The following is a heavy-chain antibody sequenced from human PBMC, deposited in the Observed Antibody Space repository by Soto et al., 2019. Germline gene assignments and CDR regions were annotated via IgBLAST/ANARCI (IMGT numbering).Heavy chain of an antibody. CDR3: ARGNKGPGHYGPGSQGWYGP. Sequence: QVQLVQSGAEVKKPGSSVRLSCKVSGGTFISHAINWLRQAPGQGLEWMGVIIPVTETPNNAEKFQGRLTITADKSTTTVYMELSSLTLDDTAVYFCARGNKGPGHYGPGSQGWYGPWGQGTLVTVSS. V-gene: IGHV1-69*06. J-gene: IGHJ5*02. D-gene: IGHD3-10*01. CDR1: GGTFISHA. CDR2: IIPVTETP.